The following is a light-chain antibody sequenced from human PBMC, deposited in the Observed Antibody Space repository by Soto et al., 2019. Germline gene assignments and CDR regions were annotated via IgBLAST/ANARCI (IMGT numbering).Light chain of an antibody. J-gene: IGKJ4*01. Sequence: DIVMTQSPDSLAVSLGERATINCKSSQSVLYSSNNKNYLAWYQQKLVQPPKLLIYWASNRESGVPDRFSGSGSGTDFTLSISSLQAEDVADYYCQQYYSTPLTFGGGTKVEIK. CDR2: WAS. CDR3: QQYYSTPLT. V-gene: IGKV4-1*01. CDR1: QSVLYSSNNKNY.